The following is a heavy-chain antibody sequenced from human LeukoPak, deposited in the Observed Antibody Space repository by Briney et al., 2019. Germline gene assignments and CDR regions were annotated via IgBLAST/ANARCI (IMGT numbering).Heavy chain of an antibody. J-gene: IGHJ4*02. D-gene: IGHD1-26*01. V-gene: IGHV4-39*07. CDR3: ARVGSYYFDY. CDR1: GGSISSSSYY. Sequence: SETLSLTCTVSGGSISSSSYYWGWIRQPPGKGLEWIGGIYYSGSTYYNPSLKSRVTISVDTSKNQFSLKLSSVTAADTAVYYCARVGSYYFDYWGQGTLVTVSS. CDR2: IYYSGST.